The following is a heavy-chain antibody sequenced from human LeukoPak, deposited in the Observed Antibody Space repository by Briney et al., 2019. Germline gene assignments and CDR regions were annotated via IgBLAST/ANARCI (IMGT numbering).Heavy chain of an antibody. D-gene: IGHD6-19*01. CDR2: ISAYNGNT. CDR1: GYTFTSYG. Sequence: ASVKVSCKASGYTFTSYGISWVRQAPGQGLEWMGWISAYNGNTNYAQKLQGRVTMTTDTSTSTAYMELRSLRSDDTAVYYCARDSGLGYSSGWYGNWFDPWGQGTLVTVSS. CDR3: ARDSGLGYSSGWYGNWFDP. J-gene: IGHJ5*02. V-gene: IGHV1-18*01.